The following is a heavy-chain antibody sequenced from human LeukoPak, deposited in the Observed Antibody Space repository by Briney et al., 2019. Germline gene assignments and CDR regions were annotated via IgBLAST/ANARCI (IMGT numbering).Heavy chain of an antibody. J-gene: IGHJ4*02. V-gene: IGHV3-7*01. CDR1: GFTFSSYW. CDR3: AREARYSGYDKFDY. CDR2: IKQDGSEK. Sequence: GGSLRLSCAASGFTFSSYWMSWVRQAPGKGLEWVANIKQDGSEKYYVDSVKGRFTISRDNAKNSLYLQMNSLRAEDTAVYYCAREARYSGYDKFDYWGQGTLVTVSS. D-gene: IGHD5-12*01.